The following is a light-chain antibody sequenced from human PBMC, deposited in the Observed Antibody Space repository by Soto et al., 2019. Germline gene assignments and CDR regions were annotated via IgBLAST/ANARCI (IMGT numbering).Light chain of an antibody. J-gene: IGKJ2*01. CDR3: QQYNSYSRYT. CDR1: QSLSTW. Sequence: SVGDXVTXTXRXXQSLSTWLAWYQQKPGKAPNLLIYDASSLQSGFPSRFSGSGSGTEFTLTISNLQPDDFATYYCQQYNSYSRYTFGQGTKLEIK. CDR2: DAS. V-gene: IGKV1-5*01.